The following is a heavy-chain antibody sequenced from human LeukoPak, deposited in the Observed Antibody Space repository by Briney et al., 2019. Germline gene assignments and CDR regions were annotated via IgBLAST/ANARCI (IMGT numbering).Heavy chain of an antibody. CDR1: GFTFSSSA. CDR2: IVVGSGNT. V-gene: IGHV1-58*02. Sequence: GTSVKVSCKASGFTFSSSAMQWVRQARGQRLEWIGWIVVGSGNTNYAQKFQERVTITRDMSTSTAYMELSSLRSEDTAVYYCARGLTGYYTAGAPFGYWGQGTLVTVSS. CDR3: ARGLTGYYTAGAPFGY. D-gene: IGHD3-9*01. J-gene: IGHJ4*02.